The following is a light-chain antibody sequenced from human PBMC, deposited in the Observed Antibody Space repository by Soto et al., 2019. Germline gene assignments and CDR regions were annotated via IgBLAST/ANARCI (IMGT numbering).Light chain of an antibody. CDR1: SSDIGGYNY. V-gene: IGLV2-14*01. Sequence: QSALTQPRSVSGSPGQSVAMSCTGTSSDIGGYNYVSWYQQHPGKAPKLMIYEVSNRPSGVSNRFSGSKSGNTASLTISGLQAEDEADYYCSSYTSSSTRVFGTGTKVTVL. CDR3: SSYTSSSTRV. CDR2: EVS. J-gene: IGLJ1*01.